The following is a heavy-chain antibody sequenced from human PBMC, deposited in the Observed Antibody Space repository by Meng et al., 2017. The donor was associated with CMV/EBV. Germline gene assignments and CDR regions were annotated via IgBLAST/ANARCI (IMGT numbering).Heavy chain of an antibody. V-gene: IGHV1-69*05. D-gene: IGHD3-3*01. J-gene: IGHJ4*02. CDR3: ARHTRFGVVISGVDY. CDR1: GGTFSSYA. Sequence: SVKVSCKASGGTFSSYAISWVRQAPGQGLEWMGGIIPIFGTANYAQKFQGRVTITTDESTSTAYMELSSLRSEDTAVYYCARHTRFGVVISGVDYWGQGTRVTVSS. CDR2: IIPIFGTA.